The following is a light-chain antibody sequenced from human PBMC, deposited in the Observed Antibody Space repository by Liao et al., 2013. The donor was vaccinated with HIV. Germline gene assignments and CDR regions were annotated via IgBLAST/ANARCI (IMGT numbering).Light chain of an antibody. V-gene: IGLV3-1*01. J-gene: IGLJ2*01. CDR3: QAWDTTTAV. CDR2: QDN. CDR1: KLGDKY. Sequence: SYELTQALSVSVSPGQTASITCSGDKLGDKYACWYQQKPGQSPVLLIYQDNKRPSGIPERFSGSSSGNTATLTISGTQAMDEADYYCQAWDTTTAVFGGGTKLTVL.